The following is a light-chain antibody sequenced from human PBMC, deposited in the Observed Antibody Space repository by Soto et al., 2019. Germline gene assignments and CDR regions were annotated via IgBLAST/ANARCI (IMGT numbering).Light chain of an antibody. V-gene: IGLV2-14*01. CDR3: SSYTRSNHYV. Sequence: QSVLIQPASVSGSPGQSITISCTGTSTDVGLYNYVSWYQQHPGKAPKLMIFEVSNRPSGVSNRFSGSKSGNRASLTISGLQAEGEADYHCSSYTRSNHYVFGNGTKVTV. CDR1: STDVGLYNY. J-gene: IGLJ1*01. CDR2: EVS.